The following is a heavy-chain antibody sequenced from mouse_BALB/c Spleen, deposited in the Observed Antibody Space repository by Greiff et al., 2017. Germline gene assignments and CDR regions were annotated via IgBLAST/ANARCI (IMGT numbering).Heavy chain of an antibody. J-gene: IGHJ3*01. CDR2: ISDGGSYT. D-gene: IGHD2-4*01. CDR1: GFTFSDYY. Sequence: EVQGVESGGGLVKPGGSLKLSCAASGFTFSDYYMYWVRQTPEKRLEWVATISDGGSYTYYPDSVKGRFTISRDNAKNNLYLQMSSLKSEDTAMYYCARDVDYDDGFAYWGQGTLVTVSA. CDR3: ARDVDYDDGFAY. V-gene: IGHV5-4*02.